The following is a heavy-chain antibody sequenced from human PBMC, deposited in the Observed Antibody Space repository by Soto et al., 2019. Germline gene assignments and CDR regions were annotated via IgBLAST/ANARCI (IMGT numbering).Heavy chain of an antibody. CDR2: IYHSGST. D-gene: IGHD4-17*01. Sequence: QLQLQESGSGLVKPSQTLSLTCAVSGGSISSGGYSWSWIRQPPGKGLEWIGYIYHSGSTYYNPSLKSPVTISVDRSKNQFSLKLSSVTAADTAVYYCARVGTTVTTDKKYNWFDPWGQGTLVTVSS. J-gene: IGHJ5*02. CDR3: ARVGTTVTTDKKYNWFDP. CDR1: GGSISSGGYS. V-gene: IGHV4-30-2*01.